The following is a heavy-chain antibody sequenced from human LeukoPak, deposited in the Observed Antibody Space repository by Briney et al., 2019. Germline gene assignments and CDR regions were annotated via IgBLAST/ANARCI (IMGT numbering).Heavy chain of an antibody. CDR3: AKDRVHGSWYFDL. CDR1: GLTSSSSA. Sequence: GGSLRLSRAASGLTSSSSAMSWVRQAPGKGLEWVSGILGSGGSTFFADSLKGRFTVSRDNSTNTLYLQLNSLGGEDTAVYYCAKDRVHGSWYFDLWGRGTLVTVSS. CDR2: ILGSGGST. D-gene: IGHD3-10*01. V-gene: IGHV3-23*01. J-gene: IGHJ2*01.